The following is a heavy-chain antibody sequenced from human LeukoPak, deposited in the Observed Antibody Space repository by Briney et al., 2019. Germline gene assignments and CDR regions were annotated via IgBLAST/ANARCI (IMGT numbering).Heavy chain of an antibody. CDR2: IIPIFGTA. V-gene: IGHV1-69*01. D-gene: IGHD2-2*01. J-gene: IGHJ6*03. CDR3: ARSIVVVPAARNYYYMDV. Sequence: SVKVSCKASGGTFSSYAISWVRQAPGQGLEWMGGIIPIFGTANYAQKFQGRVTITADESTSTAYMELSSLRSEDPAVYYCARSIVVVPAARNYYYMDVWGKGTTVTVSS. CDR1: GGTFSSYA.